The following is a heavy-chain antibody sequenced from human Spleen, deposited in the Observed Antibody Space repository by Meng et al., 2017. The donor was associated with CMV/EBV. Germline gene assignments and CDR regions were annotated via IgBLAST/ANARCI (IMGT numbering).Heavy chain of an antibody. D-gene: IGHD1-26*01. CDR1: GDSVTNPRYY. CDR2: VYYTGST. J-gene: IGHJ6*02. CDR3: ARGWASTPYGMDV. V-gene: IGHV4-39*02. Sequence: SETLSLTCTVSGDSVTNPRYYWAWIRQPPGRGLESIGSVYYTGSTHSSPSLQSRVTISVDTSKNHFSLKLNSVTAADTAVYYCARGWASTPYGMDVWGQGTTVTVSS.